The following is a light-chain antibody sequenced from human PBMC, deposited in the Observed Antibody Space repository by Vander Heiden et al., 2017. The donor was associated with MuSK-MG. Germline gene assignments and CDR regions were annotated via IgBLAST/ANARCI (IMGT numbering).Light chain of an antibody. Sequence: VLTQSPGALSLSTGERATLSCRTSQSVPSGFLAWYQQKPGQAPRLLIYGASSRATGIPDRFSGSGSGTDFTLTISSLEPEDFAVYYCQQYVSSPRTFGQGTKVEIK. CDR2: GAS. CDR3: QQYVSSPRT. J-gene: IGKJ1*01. V-gene: IGKV3-20*01. CDR1: QSVPSGF.